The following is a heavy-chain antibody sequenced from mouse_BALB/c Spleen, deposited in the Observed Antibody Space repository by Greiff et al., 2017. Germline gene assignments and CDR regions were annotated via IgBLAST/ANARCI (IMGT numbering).Heavy chain of an antibody. Sequence: EVKVEESGPGLVKPSQSLSLTCTVTGYSITSDYAWNWIRQFPGNKLEWMGYISYSGSTSYNPSLKSRISITRDTSKNQFFLQLNSVTTEDTATYYCARYDYDEAWFAYWGQGTLVTVSA. J-gene: IGHJ3*01. CDR3: ARYDYDEAWFAY. V-gene: IGHV3-2*02. CDR2: ISYSGST. CDR1: GYSITSDYA. D-gene: IGHD2-4*01.